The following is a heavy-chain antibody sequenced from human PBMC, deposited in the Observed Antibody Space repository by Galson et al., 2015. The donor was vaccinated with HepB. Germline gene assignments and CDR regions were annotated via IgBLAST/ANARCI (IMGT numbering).Heavy chain of an antibody. CDR1: GGTFSSYA. V-gene: IGHV1-69*13. D-gene: IGHD3-10*01. J-gene: IGHJ3*02. CDR3: TRALPRGRLGKLFYDACDM. Sequence: SVKVSCKASGGTFSSYAVSWVRQAPGQGLEWMGGIIHIFDTSNYAQRFQGRVTITAHEYTNTVYMELSSLRSEDTAVYYCTRALPRGRLGKLFYDACDMWGQGTMVTVSS. CDR2: IIHIFDTS.